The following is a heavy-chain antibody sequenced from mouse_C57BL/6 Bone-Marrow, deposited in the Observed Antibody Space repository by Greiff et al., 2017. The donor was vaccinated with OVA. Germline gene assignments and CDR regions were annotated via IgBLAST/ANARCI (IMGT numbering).Heavy chain of an antibody. CDR2: IRNKANNHAT. CDR3: TREIYYGSSYYFDY. V-gene: IGHV6-6*01. D-gene: IGHD1-1*01. J-gene: IGHJ2*01. CDR1: GFTFSDAW. Sequence: EVQRVESGGGLVQPGGSMKLSCAASGFTFSDAWMDWVRQSPEKGLEWVAEIRNKANNHATYYAESVKGRFTISRDDSKSSVYLQMNSLRAEDTGIYDCTREIYYGSSYYFDYWGQGTTLTVSS.